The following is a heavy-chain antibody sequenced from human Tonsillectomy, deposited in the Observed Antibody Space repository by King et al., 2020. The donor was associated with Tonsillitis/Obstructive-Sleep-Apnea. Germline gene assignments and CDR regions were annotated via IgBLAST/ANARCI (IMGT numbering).Heavy chain of an antibody. Sequence: VQLVESGGGLVQPGGSLRLSCAASGFTFSSYAMSWVRQAPGKGLEWVSAISASGGSTYYADSVKGRFTISRDNSKNTLYLQMNSLRAEDTAVYYCAKDRYLYCSGGSCYSSPFDYWGQGTLVTVSS. D-gene: IGHD2-15*01. CDR2: ISASGGST. CDR1: GFTFSSYA. CDR3: AKDRYLYCSGGSCYSSPFDY. V-gene: IGHV3-23*04. J-gene: IGHJ4*02.